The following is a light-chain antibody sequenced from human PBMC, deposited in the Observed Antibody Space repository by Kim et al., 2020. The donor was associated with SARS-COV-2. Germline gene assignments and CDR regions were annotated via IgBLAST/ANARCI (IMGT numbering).Light chain of an antibody. CDR3: QHYGSPTLT. V-gene: IGKV3-20*01. CDR1: PSVSNTY. J-gene: IGKJ4*01. CDR2: DTS. Sequence: SPGESATLSCRASPSVSNTYVAWYQQKPGQAPRLLIYDTSSRATGIADRFSGSGSGTDFTLTISRLEPEDFAVFYCQHYGSPTLTFGGGTKVDIK.